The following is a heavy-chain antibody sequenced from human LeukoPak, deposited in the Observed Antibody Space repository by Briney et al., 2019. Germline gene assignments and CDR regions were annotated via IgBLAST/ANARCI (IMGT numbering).Heavy chain of an antibody. V-gene: IGHV4-59*01. Sequence: SETLSLTCTVSGGSISYYYWSWIWQSPGKGLEWIGYIYYSGTTNYNPPLKSRATISVDTSKNQFSLQLRSVTAADTAVYYCAREDPQTTVPEGMDVWGQGTTVTVSS. CDR3: AREDPQTTVPEGMDV. CDR2: IYYSGTT. D-gene: IGHD4-17*01. CDR1: GGSISYYY. J-gene: IGHJ6*02.